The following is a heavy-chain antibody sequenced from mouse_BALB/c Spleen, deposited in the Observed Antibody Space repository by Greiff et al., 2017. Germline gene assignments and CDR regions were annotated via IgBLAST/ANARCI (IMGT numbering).Heavy chain of an antibody. V-gene: IGHV2-9*02. J-gene: IGHJ4*01. CDR2: IWAGGST. CDR1: GFSLTSYG. D-gene: IGHD3-1*01. Sequence: VKLMESGPGLVAPSQSLSITCTVSGFSLTSYGVHWVRQPPGKGLEWLGVIWAGGSTNYNSALMSRLSISKDNSKSQVFLKMNSLQTDDTAMYYCARDGLHYAMDYWGQGTSVTVSS. CDR3: ARDGLHYAMDY.